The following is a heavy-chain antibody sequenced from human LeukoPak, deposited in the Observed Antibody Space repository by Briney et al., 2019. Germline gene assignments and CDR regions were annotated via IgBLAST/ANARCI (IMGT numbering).Heavy chain of an antibody. D-gene: IGHD4-17*01. CDR1: GGSISSSSYY. CDR3: ARLAVTYYYYYYMDV. CDR2: IYYSEST. V-gene: IGHV4-39*01. J-gene: IGHJ6*03. Sequence: SETLSLTCTVSGGSISSSSYYWGWIRQPPGKGLEWIGSIYYSESTYYNPSLKSRVTISVDTSKNQFSLKLSSVTAADTAVYYCARLAVTYYYYYYMDVWGKGTTVTVSS.